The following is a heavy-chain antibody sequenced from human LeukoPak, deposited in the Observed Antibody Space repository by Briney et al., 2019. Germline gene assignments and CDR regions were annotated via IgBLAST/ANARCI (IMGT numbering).Heavy chain of an antibody. CDR2: INPASGGT. CDR3: ARDFNWGPDY. V-gene: IGHV1-2*02. J-gene: IGHJ4*02. D-gene: IGHD7-27*01. CDR1: GYTFTGYY. Sequence: GASVNVSCKASGYTFTGYYLHWVRQAPGQGLEWMGWINPASGGTKYAQSFQGRVTMTRDTSISTANMELSRLRTDDTAVYYCARDFNWGPDYWGQGTLVTVSS.